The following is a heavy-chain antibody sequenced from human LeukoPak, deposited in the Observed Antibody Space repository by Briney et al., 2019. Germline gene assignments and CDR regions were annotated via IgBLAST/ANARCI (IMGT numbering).Heavy chain of an antibody. D-gene: IGHD3-22*01. Sequence: PSETLSLTCTVSGGSISNSSYYWGWIRQPPGKGLEWIGSIYYSGNTYYNPSLKSRVTISVDTSKNQFSLKLSSVTAADTAVYYCARVQMYYYDSSGYYYDYWGQGTLVTVSS. CDR2: IYYSGNT. V-gene: IGHV4-39*07. J-gene: IGHJ4*02. CDR1: GGSISNSSYY. CDR3: ARVQMYYYDSSGYYYDY.